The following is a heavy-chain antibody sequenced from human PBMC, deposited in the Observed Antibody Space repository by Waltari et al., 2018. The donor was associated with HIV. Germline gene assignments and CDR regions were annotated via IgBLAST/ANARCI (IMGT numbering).Heavy chain of an antibody. V-gene: IGHV3-7*01. Sequence: EVQLVESGGGLVQPGGSLRLSCAASGFTFSSYWMSWVRKAPGKGLEWVANIKQDGSEIYYVDSVKGRFTISRDNAKNSLYLQMNSLRAEDTAVYFCARRGGRSSPLGYWGQGTLVTVSS. CDR2: IKQDGSEI. CDR1: GFTFSSYW. J-gene: IGHJ4*02. CDR3: ARRGGRSSPLGY. D-gene: IGHD6-13*01.